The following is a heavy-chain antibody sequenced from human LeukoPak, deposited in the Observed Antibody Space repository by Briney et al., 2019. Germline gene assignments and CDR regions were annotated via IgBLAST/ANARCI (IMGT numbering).Heavy chain of an antibody. CDR1: GYTFTSYG. D-gene: IGHD2-2*01. V-gene: IGHV1-18*01. CDR2: ISAYNGNT. Sequence: ASVKVSCKASGYTFTSYGISWVRQAPGQGLEWMGWISAYNGNTNYAQKLQGRVTMTTDTSTSTAYMELRSLRSDDTAVYYCARGESVVVPAAISADYWGQGTLVTASS. J-gene: IGHJ4*02. CDR3: ARGESVVVPAAISADY.